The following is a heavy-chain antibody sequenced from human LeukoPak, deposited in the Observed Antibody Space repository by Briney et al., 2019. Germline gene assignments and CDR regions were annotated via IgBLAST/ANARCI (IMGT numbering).Heavy chain of an antibody. Sequence: GGSLRLSCAASGFTFSGYAMSWVRQAPGKGLEWVSAISGSGGSTYYADSVKGRFTISRDNSKNTLYLQMNSLRAEDTAVYYCAKVSGEAHDAFDIWGQGTMVTVSS. CDR1: GFTFSGYA. D-gene: IGHD1-26*01. CDR2: ISGSGGST. CDR3: AKVSGEAHDAFDI. J-gene: IGHJ3*02. V-gene: IGHV3-23*01.